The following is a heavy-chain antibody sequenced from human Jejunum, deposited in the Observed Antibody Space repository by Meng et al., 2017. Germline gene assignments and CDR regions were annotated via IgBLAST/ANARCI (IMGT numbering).Heavy chain of an antibody. D-gene: IGHD3-10*02. Sequence: ESLKISCAASGFSFSSYWMHWVRQAPGKALVWVSHIKSEGTRASYADSVKGRFTISRDNAKNTLYLQMNSLRVEDTAVYYCVRSIFPYVFDYWGQGTLVTVSS. V-gene: IGHV3-74*01. CDR1: GFSFSSYW. CDR2: IKSEGTRA. CDR3: VRSIFPYVFDY. J-gene: IGHJ4*02.